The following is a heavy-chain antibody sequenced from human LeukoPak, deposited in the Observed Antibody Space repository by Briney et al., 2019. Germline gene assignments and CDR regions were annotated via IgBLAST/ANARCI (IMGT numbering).Heavy chain of an antibody. CDR3: ARHRAAFDY. CDR1: GFTFSSYS. V-gene: IGHV3-48*02. CDR2: ISSSSSTI. Sequence: PGGSLRLSCAASGFTFSSYSMNCVRQAPGKGLGWVSYISSSSSTIYYADSVKGRFTISRDNDKNSLYLQMNSLRDEATAVYYCARHRAAFDYWGQGTLVTVSS. J-gene: IGHJ4*02. D-gene: IGHD6-25*01.